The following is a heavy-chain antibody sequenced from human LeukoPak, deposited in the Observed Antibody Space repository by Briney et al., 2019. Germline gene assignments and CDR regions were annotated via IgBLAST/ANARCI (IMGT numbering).Heavy chain of an antibody. Sequence: PGGSLRLSCAASGFTFSSYAMHWVRQAPGKGLEWVAVISYDGSNKYYADSVKGRFTISRDNSKNTLYLQMNSLRAEDTAVYYCARGGAHIVVVVAAYSHFDYWGQGTLVTVSS. V-gene: IGHV3-30-3*01. J-gene: IGHJ4*02. CDR2: ISYDGSNK. CDR1: GFTFSSYA. D-gene: IGHD2-15*01. CDR3: ARGGAHIVVVVAAYSHFDY.